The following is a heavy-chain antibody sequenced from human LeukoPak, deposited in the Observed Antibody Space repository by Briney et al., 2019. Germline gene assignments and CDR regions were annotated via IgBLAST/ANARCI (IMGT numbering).Heavy chain of an antibody. CDR3: AREVMVRGVIGRET. CDR2: IYYSGST. Sequence: PSETLSHTCTVSGGSISSDNYYWSWIRQPPGKGLEWIGYIYYSGSTNYNPSLKSRVTISVDTSKNQFSLKLSSVTAADTAVYYCAREVMVRGVIGRETWGQGTLVTVSS. CDR1: GGSISSDNYY. J-gene: IGHJ5*02. D-gene: IGHD3-10*01. V-gene: IGHV4-61*01.